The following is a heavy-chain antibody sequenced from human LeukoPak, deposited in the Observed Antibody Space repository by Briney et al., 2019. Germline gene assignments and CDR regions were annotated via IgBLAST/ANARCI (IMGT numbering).Heavy chain of an antibody. D-gene: IGHD5-18*01. J-gene: IGHJ3*02. CDR3: ARASRPTAMVFAFDI. V-gene: IGHV4-59*01. CDR2: IYYSGST. CDR1: GGSISSYY. Sequence: SETLSLTCTVSGGSISSYYWSWIRQPPGKGLEWVGYIYYSGSTNYNPSLKSRVTISVDTSKNQFSLKLSSVTAADTAVYYCARASRPTAMVFAFDIWGQGTMVTVSS.